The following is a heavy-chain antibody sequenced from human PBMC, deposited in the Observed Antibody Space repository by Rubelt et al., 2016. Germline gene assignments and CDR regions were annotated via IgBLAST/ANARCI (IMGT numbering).Heavy chain of an antibody. CDR2: IYHSGST. J-gene: IGHJ5*02. Sequence: QVQLQESGPGLVKPSETLSLTCTVSGYSISSGYYWGWIRQPPGKGLEWIGSIYHSGSTYYNPSLKSRVTISVDTSKTQFSLKLSSVTAADTAVYYCVRGGIAAAGMGWFDPWGQGTLVTVSS. V-gene: IGHV4-38-2*02. CDR1: GYSISSGYY. CDR3: VRGGIAAAGMGWFDP. D-gene: IGHD6-13*01.